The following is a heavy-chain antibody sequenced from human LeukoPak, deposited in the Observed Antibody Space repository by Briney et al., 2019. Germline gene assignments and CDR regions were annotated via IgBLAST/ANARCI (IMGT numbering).Heavy chain of an antibody. CDR2: IYYSGST. J-gene: IGHJ5*02. V-gene: IGHV4-39*01. Sequence: PSETLSLTCTVSGGSISSSSYYWGWLRQPPGAGLEGIGSIYYSGSTYYNPSLKSRVTISVDTAKNQFSLKLSSVTAADTAVYSCARQEPGPCSSTSCYSWLRWFDPWGQGTLVTVSS. CDR3: ARQEPGPCSSTSCYSWLRWFDP. CDR1: GGSISSSSYY. D-gene: IGHD2-2*02.